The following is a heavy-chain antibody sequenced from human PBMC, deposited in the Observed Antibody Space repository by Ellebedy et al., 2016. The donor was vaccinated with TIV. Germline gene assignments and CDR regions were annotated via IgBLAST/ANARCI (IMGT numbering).Heavy chain of an antibody. CDR3: ARGLRITACDYYPDY. CDR2: ISCNSGTT. J-gene: IGHJ4*02. Sequence: GGSLRLXCAASGFTFDDYAMHWVRQAPGKGLEWVSGISCNSGTTDYADFVKGRFTISRDNAKNSLYLQMNRLRADDTAFYYCARGLRITACDYYPDYWGQGTLVTVSS. V-gene: IGHV3-9*01. CDR1: GFTFDDYA. D-gene: IGHD6-6*01.